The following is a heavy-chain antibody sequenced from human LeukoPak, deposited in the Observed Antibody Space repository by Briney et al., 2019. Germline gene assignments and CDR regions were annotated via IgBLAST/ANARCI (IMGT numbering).Heavy chain of an antibody. CDR2: IKQDGSEK. CDR1: GFTFSNYW. J-gene: IGHJ6*02. V-gene: IGHV3-7*03. CDR3: ARGPRKGWAPATSTMDV. D-gene: IGHD1-26*01. Sequence: GSLRLSCAVSGFTFSNYWMNWVRQAPGKGLEWVANIKQDGSEKYYVDSVKGRFTISRDNAKNSLYLQMNSLRAEDTAVYYCARGPRKGWAPATSTMDVWGQGTTVTVSS.